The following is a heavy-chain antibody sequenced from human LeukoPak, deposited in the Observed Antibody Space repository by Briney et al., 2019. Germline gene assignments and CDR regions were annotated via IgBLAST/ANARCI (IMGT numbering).Heavy chain of an antibody. J-gene: IGHJ4*02. Sequence: SQTLSLTCTVSGGSISSASYYWSWIRQPAGKGLEWIGHIYTSGNTNYNPSLKSRVTISVDTNKSQFSLKLSSVTAADTAVYYCARGVVIAPQTFDYWGQGILVTVSS. CDR3: ARGVVIAPQTFDY. V-gene: IGHV4-61*09. D-gene: IGHD2-21*01. CDR2: IYTSGNT. CDR1: GGSISSASYY.